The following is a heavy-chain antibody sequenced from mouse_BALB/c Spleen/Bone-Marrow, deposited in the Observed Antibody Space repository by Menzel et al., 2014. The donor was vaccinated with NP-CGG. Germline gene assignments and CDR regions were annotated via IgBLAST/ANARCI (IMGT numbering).Heavy chain of an antibody. J-gene: IGHJ2*01. Sequence: EVQLQQSGLELVKPGASVKISCKASGYPFTDYNMHWVKQSHGKSLEWIGYIYPHTSDTGYNQKFRNKATLTVDISSSTAYMVLRSLTSEDSAVYYCVRAPPITSVVTRDYWGQGTTLTVSS. CDR2: IYPHTSDT. CDR3: VRAPPITSVVTRDY. D-gene: IGHD1-1*01. CDR1: GYPFTDYN. V-gene: IGHV1S29*02.